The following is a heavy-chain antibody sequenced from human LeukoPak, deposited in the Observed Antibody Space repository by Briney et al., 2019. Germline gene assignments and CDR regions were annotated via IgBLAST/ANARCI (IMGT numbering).Heavy chain of an antibody. Sequence: PSETLSLTCTVSGYSISSGYYWGWIRQPPGKGLEWIGSIYYSGSTYYDPSLKSRVTISVDTSKNQFSLKLSSVTAADTAVYYCARLSALRRIDYWGQGTLVTVSS. V-gene: IGHV4-38-2*02. CDR3: ARLSALRRIDY. J-gene: IGHJ4*02. CDR2: IYYSGST. D-gene: IGHD4-17*01. CDR1: GYSISSGYY.